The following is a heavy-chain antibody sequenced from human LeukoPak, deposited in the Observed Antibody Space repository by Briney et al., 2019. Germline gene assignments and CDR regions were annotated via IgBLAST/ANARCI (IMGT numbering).Heavy chain of an antibody. CDR3: AKDPLGELFFDY. CDR2: ISGSGGST. D-gene: IGHD3-16*01. CDR1: GFTFSSYA. Sequence: PGGSLRLSCAASGFTFSSYAMSWVRQAPGKGLEWVSAISGSGGSTYYADSVKGRFTISRNNSKNTLYLQMNSLRAEDTAVYYCAKDPLGELFFDYWGQGTLVTVSS. V-gene: IGHV3-23*01. J-gene: IGHJ4*02.